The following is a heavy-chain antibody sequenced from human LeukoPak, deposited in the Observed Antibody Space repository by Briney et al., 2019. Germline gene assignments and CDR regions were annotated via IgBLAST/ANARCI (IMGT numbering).Heavy chain of an antibody. J-gene: IGHJ4*02. Sequence: GGSLRLSCAASGFTVSSNYLSWIRQAPGKGLEWVASIKQDESEKYYVDSVKGRFTTSRDNAKSSLYLQMNALRGEDTAVYYCARLVGDVTTWDCWGQGTLVTVSS. V-gene: IGHV3-7*03. CDR2: IKQDESEK. D-gene: IGHD1-26*01. CDR1: GFTVSSNY. CDR3: ARLVGDVTTWDC.